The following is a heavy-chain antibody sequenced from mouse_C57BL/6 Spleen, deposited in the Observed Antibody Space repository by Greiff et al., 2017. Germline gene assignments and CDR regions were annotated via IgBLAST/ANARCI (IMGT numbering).Heavy chain of an antibody. Sequence: EVKLQESGPGLVKPSQSLSLTCSVTGYSITSGYYWNWIRQFPGNKLEWMGYISYDGSNNYNPSLKNRISITRDTSKNQFFLKLNSVTTEDTVTYYCARDEGVVADWYFDVWGTGTTVTVSS. D-gene: IGHD1-1*01. CDR2: ISYDGSN. J-gene: IGHJ1*03. V-gene: IGHV3-6*01. CDR1: GYSITSGYY. CDR3: ARDEGVVADWYFDV.